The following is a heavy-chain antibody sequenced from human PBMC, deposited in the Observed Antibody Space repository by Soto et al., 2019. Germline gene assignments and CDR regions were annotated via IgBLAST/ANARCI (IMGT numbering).Heavy chain of an antibody. D-gene: IGHD1-26*01. CDR2: IIPVFGTA. CDR1: GGVFRNYA. J-gene: IGHJ5*01. Sequence: QVQLVQSGAEVKKPGSSVKVSCKASGGVFRNYAINWVRQAPGQGLEWMGGIIPVFGTADYPQKFQGRVTITADEYTNTAYMELTSLKTEDTAVYFCARDRWGSYSFDSWGQGTLVTVAS. V-gene: IGHV1-69*01. CDR3: ARDRWGSYSFDS.